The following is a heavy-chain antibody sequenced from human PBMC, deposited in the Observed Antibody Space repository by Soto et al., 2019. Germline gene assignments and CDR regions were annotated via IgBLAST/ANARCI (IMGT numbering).Heavy chain of an antibody. V-gene: IGHV3-30*18. J-gene: IGHJ6*02. CDR3: AKPIPGVVYYYAMDV. CDR1: GFTFSNYG. CDR2: ISYDGSNK. D-gene: IGHD2-15*01. Sequence: GGSLRLSCAASGFTFSNYGMHWVRQAPGKGLEWVAVISYDGSNKYYADSVKGRFTISRDNSKNTLYLQMNSLRAEDTAVYYCAKPIPGVVYYYAMDVWGQGTTVTVSS.